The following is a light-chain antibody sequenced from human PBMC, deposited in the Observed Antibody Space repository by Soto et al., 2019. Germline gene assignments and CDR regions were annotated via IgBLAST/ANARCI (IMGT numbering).Light chain of an antibody. V-gene: IGLV2-14*01. CDR3: NSQTRGGIRV. CDR2: EVS. Sequence: QSALTQPASVSGSPGQSITISCTGNSSDVCGSHHVSWYQHHPGKAPKVVIYEVSYRPSGVSNRFSGSKSGYTASLTISGLQAEDEADYYCNSQTRGGIRVFGTGTKVTVL. CDR1: SSDVCGSHH. J-gene: IGLJ1*01.